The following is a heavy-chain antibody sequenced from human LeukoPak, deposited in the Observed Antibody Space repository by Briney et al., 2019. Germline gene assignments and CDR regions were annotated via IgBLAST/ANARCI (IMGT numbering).Heavy chain of an antibody. CDR2: IYSSGST. Sequence: PSETLSLTCTVSGGSISSSSYYWGWIRQPPGKGLEWIGYIYSSGSTYYNLSLKSRVTISVDTSKNQFSLKLISVTAADTAVYYCAREGGGSYSRGWFDPWGQGTLVTVSS. CDR3: AREGGGSYSRGWFDP. D-gene: IGHD1-26*01. J-gene: IGHJ5*02. V-gene: IGHV4-39*07. CDR1: GGSISSSSYY.